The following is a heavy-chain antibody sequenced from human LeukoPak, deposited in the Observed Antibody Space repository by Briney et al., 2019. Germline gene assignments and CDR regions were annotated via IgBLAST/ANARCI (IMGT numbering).Heavy chain of an antibody. CDR1: GGSFSGYY. CDR2: INHSGST. Sequence: SETLSLTCAVYGGSFSGYYWSWIRQPPGKGLEWIGEINHSGSTNYNPSLKSRVTISVDTSKNQFSLKLSSVTAADTAVYHCARDNWNYGSSMDVWGQGTTVTVSS. D-gene: IGHD1-7*01. V-gene: IGHV4-34*01. J-gene: IGHJ6*02. CDR3: ARDNWNYGSSMDV.